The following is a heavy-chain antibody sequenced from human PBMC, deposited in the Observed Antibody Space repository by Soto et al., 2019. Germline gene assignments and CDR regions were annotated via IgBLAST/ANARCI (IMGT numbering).Heavy chain of an antibody. D-gene: IGHD1-26*01. V-gene: IGHV4-59*01. J-gene: IGHJ4*02. Sequence: TSETLSLTCTVSGGSISSYYWSWIRQPPGKGLEWIGYIYYSGSTNYNPSLKSRVTISVDTSKNQFSLKLSSVTAADTAVYYCATYSGSSPWYFDYWGQGTLVTVSS. CDR3: ATYSGSSPWYFDY. CDR1: GGSISSYY. CDR2: IYYSGST.